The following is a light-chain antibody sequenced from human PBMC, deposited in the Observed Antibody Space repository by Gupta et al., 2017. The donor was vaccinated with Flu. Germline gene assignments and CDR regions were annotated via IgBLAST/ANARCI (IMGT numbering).Light chain of an antibody. CDR1: QSRLHSNEYNY. Sequence: IVMTQSPLSLPVTPGEPASISCRTSQSRLHSNEYNYLDWYLQKPGQSPQLLIYLVSNRASGVPDRFSGSGSGTXFTLKIXRGEAEHIGVYYCRQEPQSPKTFGXATKL. CDR3: RQEPQSPKT. CDR2: LVS. V-gene: IGKV2-28*01. J-gene: IGKJ1*01.